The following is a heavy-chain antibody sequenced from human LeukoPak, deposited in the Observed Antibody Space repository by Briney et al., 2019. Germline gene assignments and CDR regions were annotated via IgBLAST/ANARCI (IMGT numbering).Heavy chain of an antibody. V-gene: IGHV1-2*02. CDR3: AIQHWGSGNNWYFDL. CDR1: GYTFTAYY. CDR2: ISPNSGGT. Sequence: ASVKVSCKASGYTFTAYYIHWVRQAPGQGLEWMGWISPNSGGTDYAQKFKGRVTMTRDTSISTTYVELSSLTSDDTAVYYCAIQHWGSGNNWYFDLWGRGTLVTVSS. D-gene: IGHD7-27*01. J-gene: IGHJ2*01.